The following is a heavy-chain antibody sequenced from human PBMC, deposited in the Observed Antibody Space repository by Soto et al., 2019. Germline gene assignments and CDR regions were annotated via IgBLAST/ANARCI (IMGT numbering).Heavy chain of an antibody. J-gene: IGHJ4*02. Sequence: SQTLSLTCAISGDSVSSNSAAWNWIRQSPSGGLEWLGRTYYRSKWYADYAISVRSRITINPDTSKNQFSLQLNSVTPEDTAVYYCARYTSSWYLDYWGQGTLVTVSS. CDR1: GDSVSSNSAA. CDR3: ARYTSSWYLDY. D-gene: IGHD6-13*01. V-gene: IGHV6-1*01. CDR2: TYYRSKWYA.